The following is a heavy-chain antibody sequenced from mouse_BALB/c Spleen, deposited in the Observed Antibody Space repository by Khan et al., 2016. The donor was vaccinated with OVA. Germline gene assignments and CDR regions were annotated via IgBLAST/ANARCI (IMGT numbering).Heavy chain of an antibody. J-gene: IGHJ2*01. Sequence: QVQLQQSGAELAKPGASVKMSCKASGYTFINYWMNWVKQRPGQGLEWIGYINPTTGYTEYNQKFKDKATLTADKSSSTAHMQLFSLTSEDSAVYYCARRGLRWDFDYGGQGTTLTVSS. CDR2: INPTTGYT. CDR1: GYTFINYW. V-gene: IGHV1-7*01. D-gene: IGHD1-1*01. CDR3: ARRGLRWDFDY.